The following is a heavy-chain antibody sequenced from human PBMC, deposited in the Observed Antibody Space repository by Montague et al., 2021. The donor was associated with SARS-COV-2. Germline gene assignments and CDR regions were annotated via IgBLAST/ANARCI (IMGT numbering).Heavy chain of an antibody. CDR3: ARSKPVSSFYYYYGMDV. CDR2: IYYTGST. CDR1: GGSISSYY. V-gene: IGHV4-59*12. D-gene: IGHD1-14*01. Sequence: SETLSLTCTVSGGSISSYYWSWIRQPPGKGLEWIGYIYYTGSTNYNPSLKSRVTISVDTSKNQFSLKLSSVTAADTAVYYCARSKPVSSFYYYYGMDVWGQGTTVTVSS. J-gene: IGHJ6*02.